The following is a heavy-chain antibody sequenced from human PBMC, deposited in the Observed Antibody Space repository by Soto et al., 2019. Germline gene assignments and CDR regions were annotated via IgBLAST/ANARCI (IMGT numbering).Heavy chain of an antibody. V-gene: IGHV3-53*01. CDR2: IYSGGST. D-gene: IGHD4-17*01. CDR1: GFTVSSNY. J-gene: IGHJ4*02. CDR3: ARAPPTDYGGIDYYFDY. Sequence: GSLRLSCAASGFTVSSNYMSWVRQAPGKGLEWVSVIYSGGSTYYADSVKGRFTISRDNSKNTLYLQMNSLRAEDTAVYYCARAPPTDYGGIDYYFDYWGQGTLVTVSS.